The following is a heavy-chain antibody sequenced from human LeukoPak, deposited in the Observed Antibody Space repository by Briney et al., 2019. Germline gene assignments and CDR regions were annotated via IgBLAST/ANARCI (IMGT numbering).Heavy chain of an antibody. CDR1: GFTFSSYA. Sequence: GGSLRLSCAASGFTFSSYAMSWVRQAPGKGLEWVSAISGGGDSTYYADSVKGRITMSRDNPKNTLYLQMNSLRAEDTAVYYCAKDLWGCAGCYRSFDYWGQGTLVTVSS. V-gene: IGHV3-23*01. CDR3: AKDLWGCAGCYRSFDY. CDR2: ISGGGDST. D-gene: IGHD2-2*01. J-gene: IGHJ4*02.